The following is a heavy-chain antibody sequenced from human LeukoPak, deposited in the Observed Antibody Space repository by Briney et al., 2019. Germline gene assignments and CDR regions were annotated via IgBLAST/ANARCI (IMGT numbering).Heavy chain of an antibody. Sequence: PSETLSLTCTVAGGSISSYYWGWIRQPPGKGLEWIGYIYYSGSTNYNPSLKSRVTISVDTSKNQFSLKLSSVTAADTAVSYWASGGGGQIPFGGVKNWFDPWGQGTLVTVSS. CDR2: IYYSGST. D-gene: IGHD3-16*01. CDR3: ASGGGGQIPFGGVKNWFDP. J-gene: IGHJ5*02. V-gene: IGHV4-59*01. CDR1: GGSISSYY.